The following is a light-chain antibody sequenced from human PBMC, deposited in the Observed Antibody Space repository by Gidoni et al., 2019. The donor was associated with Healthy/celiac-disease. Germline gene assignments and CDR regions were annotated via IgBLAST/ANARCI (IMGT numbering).Light chain of an antibody. CDR1: QGISSA. J-gene: IGKJ4*01. V-gene: IGKV1-13*02. CDR2: DAS. Sequence: AIKLTQSPSSLSASVGDRVTITCRASQGISSALAWYQQKPGKAPKLLIYDASSLESGVPSRFSGSGSGTDFTLTISSLQPEDFATYYCQQFNSYPRFXGXTKVEIK. CDR3: QQFNSYPR.